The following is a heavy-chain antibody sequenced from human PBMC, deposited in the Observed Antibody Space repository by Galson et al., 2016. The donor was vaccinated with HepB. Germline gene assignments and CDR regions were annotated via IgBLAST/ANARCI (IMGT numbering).Heavy chain of an antibody. CDR3: ARGRTTSCNSAFEI. Sequence: SLRLSCAASGFTFSSYAMSWVRQAPGKGLEWVSVISGSGASTYYADSVKGRFTISRDNSKNTLYLQVNSLRVEDTAIYYCARGRTTSCNSAFEIWGQGTTVTVSS. CDR2: ISGSGAST. CDR1: GFTFSSYA. D-gene: IGHD2-2*02. V-gene: IGHV3-23*01. J-gene: IGHJ6*02.